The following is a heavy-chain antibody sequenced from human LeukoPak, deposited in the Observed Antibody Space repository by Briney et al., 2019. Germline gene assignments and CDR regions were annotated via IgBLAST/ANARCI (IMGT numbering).Heavy chain of an antibody. Sequence: GGSLRLSCAASGVTVSSNYMSWVRQAPGKGLEWVSVIYSGGSTYYADSVKGRFTISRDNSKTTLYLQMNSLRAEDTAVYYCAKDTTVTTMVVLDCWGQGTLVTVSS. CDR3: AKDTTVTTMVVLDC. V-gene: IGHV3-53*01. CDR1: GVTVSSNY. CDR2: IYSGGST. D-gene: IGHD4-17*01. J-gene: IGHJ4*02.